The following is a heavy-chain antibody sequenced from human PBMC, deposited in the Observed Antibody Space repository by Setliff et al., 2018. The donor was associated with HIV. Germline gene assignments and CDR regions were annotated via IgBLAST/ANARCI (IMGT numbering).Heavy chain of an antibody. Sequence: GASVKVSCKASGYTFTSYAVHWVRQAPGQRLEWMGWINAGNGKIKYSQKFQGRVTISRDNTKNTVYLQMDSLRAEDTAVYYCARAAYYNGLDVWGQGTTVTVSS. CDR1: GYTFTSYA. J-gene: IGHJ6*02. CDR3: ARAAYYNGLDV. V-gene: IGHV1-3*01. D-gene: IGHD3-10*01. CDR2: INAGNGKI.